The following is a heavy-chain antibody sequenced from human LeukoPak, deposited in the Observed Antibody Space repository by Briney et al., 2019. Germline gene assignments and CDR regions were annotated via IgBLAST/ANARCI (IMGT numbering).Heavy chain of an antibody. D-gene: IGHD3-22*01. CDR3: ARATDYYDSSGYYPTFDY. CDR1: GGSISSGGYS. CDR2: IYHSGST. V-gene: IGHV4-30-2*01. Sequence: SETLSLTCAVSGGSISSGGYSWSWIRQPPGKGLEWIGYIYHSGSTYYNPSLKSRVTISVDRSKNQFSLKLSSVTAADTAVYYCARATDYYDSSGYYPTFDYWGQGTLVTVPS. J-gene: IGHJ4*02.